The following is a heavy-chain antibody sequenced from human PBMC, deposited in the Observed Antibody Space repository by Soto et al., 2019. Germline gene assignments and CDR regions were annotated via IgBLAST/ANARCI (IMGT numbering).Heavy chain of an antibody. CDR1: GLTFSSYS. V-gene: IGHV3-48*02. J-gene: IGHJ4*02. CDR2: ISGSSSTI. CDR3: ARSITMIVVVTPPGFDY. Sequence: PGGSLRLSCAASGLTFSSYSMNWVRQAPGKGLEWVSYISGSSSTIYYADSVKGRFTISRDNAKNSLYLQMNSLRDEDTAVYYCARSITMIVVVTPPGFDYWGQGTLVTVSS. D-gene: IGHD3-22*01.